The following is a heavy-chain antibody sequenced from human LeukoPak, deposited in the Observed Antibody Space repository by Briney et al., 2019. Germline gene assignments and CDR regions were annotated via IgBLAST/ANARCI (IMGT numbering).Heavy chain of an antibody. Sequence: SETLSLTCAVSGYSISSGYYWGWIRQPPGKGLEWIGSIYHSGSTYYNPSLKSRVTISVDTSKNQFSLKLSSVTAADTAVYYCARRDYYDSSGYYFDYWGQGTLVTVSS. J-gene: IGHJ4*02. V-gene: IGHV4-38-2*01. D-gene: IGHD3-22*01. CDR3: ARRDYYDSSGYYFDY. CDR1: GYSISSGYY. CDR2: IYHSGST.